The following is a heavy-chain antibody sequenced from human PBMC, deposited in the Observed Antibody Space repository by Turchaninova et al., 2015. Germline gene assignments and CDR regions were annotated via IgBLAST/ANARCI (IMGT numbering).Heavy chain of an antibody. V-gene: IGHV7-4-1*02. CDR3: ARDRVGSGSYQFDY. Sequence: QVQLVQSGSELKKPGASVKVSCKASRYTFTNNAINWVRQAPGQGLEWMGWINTNTGNPTYAQGFTGRFVFSLDTSVRPAYRHINSLKAEDTAVYYCARDRVGSGSYQFDYWGQGTLVTVSS. CDR1: RYTFTNNA. CDR2: INTNTGNP. D-gene: IGHD3-10*01. J-gene: IGHJ4*02.